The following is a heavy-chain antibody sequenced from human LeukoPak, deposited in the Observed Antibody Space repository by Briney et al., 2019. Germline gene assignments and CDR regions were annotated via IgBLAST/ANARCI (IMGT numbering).Heavy chain of an antibody. CDR3: VRYYYDSSGYYYFDY. CDR1: GGSISSYY. Sequence: SETLSLTCTVSGGSISSYYWSWIQQPPGKGLEWIGYIYYSGSTNYNPSLKSRVTISVDTSKNQFSLKLSSVTAADTAVYYCVRYYYDSSGYYYFDYWGQGTLVTVSS. D-gene: IGHD3-22*01. J-gene: IGHJ4*02. CDR2: IYYSGST. V-gene: IGHV4-59*01.